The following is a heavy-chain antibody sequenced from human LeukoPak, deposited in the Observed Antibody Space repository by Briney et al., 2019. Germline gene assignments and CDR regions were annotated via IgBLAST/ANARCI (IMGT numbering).Heavy chain of an antibody. CDR1: GGSFSGYY. D-gene: IGHD3-16*01. V-gene: IGHV4-34*01. CDR3: ARVGGGVFYFDY. J-gene: IGHJ4*02. Sequence: PSETLSLTCAVYGGSFSGYYWSWIRQPPGKGLEWIGEINHSGSTNYNPSLKSRVTISVDTSKSQFSLKLSSVTAADTAVYYCARVGGGVFYFDYWGQGTLVTVSS. CDR2: INHSGST.